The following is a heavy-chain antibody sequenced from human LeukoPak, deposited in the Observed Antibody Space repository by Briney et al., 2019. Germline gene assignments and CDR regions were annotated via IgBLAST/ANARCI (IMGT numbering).Heavy chain of an antibody. CDR1: GYTFTSYD. Sequence: ASVKVSCKASGYTFTSYDINWVRQATGQGLEWMGWTNPNSGNTGYAQKFQGRVTMTRNTSISTAYMELSSLRSEDTAVYYCARNLHVSGHYYYYYYGMDVWGQGTTVTVSS. V-gene: IGHV1-8*01. D-gene: IGHD5-12*01. CDR2: TNPNSGNT. CDR3: ARNLHVSGHYYYYYYGMDV. J-gene: IGHJ6*02.